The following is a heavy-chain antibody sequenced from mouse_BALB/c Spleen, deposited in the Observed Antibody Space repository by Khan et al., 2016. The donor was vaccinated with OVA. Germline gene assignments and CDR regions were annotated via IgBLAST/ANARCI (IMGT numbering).Heavy chain of an antibody. CDR3: ARHNYGPCAY. J-gene: IGHJ3*01. V-gene: IGHV5-6*01. Sequence: EVELVESGGDLVKPGGSLKLSCAASGFTFSTFAMSWVRQTPDKRLEWVATISTAGDYIYYTDSVKGRFTIPRDNAKNTLYLQMSSLRSEDTAMYYCARHNYGPCAYWGQGTLATVSA. CDR2: ISTAGDYI. D-gene: IGHD1-1*01. CDR1: GFTFSTFA.